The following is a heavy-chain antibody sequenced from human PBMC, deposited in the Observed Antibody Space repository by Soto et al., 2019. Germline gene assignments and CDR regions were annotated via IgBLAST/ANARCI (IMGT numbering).Heavy chain of an antibody. D-gene: IGHD3-10*01. CDR1: GFTFSSYA. V-gene: IGHV3-23*01. CDR3: AKGLDGTMVRGAPPDASFDY. J-gene: IGHJ4*02. CDR2: ISGSGGST. Sequence: GGSLRLSCAASGFTFSSYAMSWVRQAPGKGLEWVSAISGSGGSTYYADSVKGRFTISRDNSKNTLYLQMNSLRAEDTAVYYCAKGLDGTMVRGAPPDASFDYWGQGTLVTVSS.